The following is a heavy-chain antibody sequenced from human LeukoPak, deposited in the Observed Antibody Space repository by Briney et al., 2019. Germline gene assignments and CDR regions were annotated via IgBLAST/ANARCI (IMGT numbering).Heavy chain of an antibody. CDR1: GGSISSYY. V-gene: IGHV4-59*01. Sequence: SETLSLTCTVSGGSISSYYWSWIRQPPGKGLEWIGYIYYSGSTNYNPSLKSRVTISVDTSKNRFSLKLSSVTAADTALYYCARSVYGSGSYYNPWGQGTLVTVSS. J-gene: IGHJ5*02. CDR2: IYYSGST. CDR3: ARSVYGSGSYYNP. D-gene: IGHD3-10*01.